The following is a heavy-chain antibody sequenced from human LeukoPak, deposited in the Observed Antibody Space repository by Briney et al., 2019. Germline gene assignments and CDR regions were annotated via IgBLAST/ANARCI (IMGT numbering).Heavy chain of an antibody. CDR2: IYTSGST. Sequence: SSETLSLTCTVSGGSISSYYWSWIRQPAGKGLEWIGRIYTSGSTNYNPSLKSRVTMSVDTSKNQFSLKLSSVTAADTAVCYCAREHCSSTSCPHWFDPWGQGTLVTVSS. D-gene: IGHD2-2*01. J-gene: IGHJ5*02. CDR1: GGSISSYY. CDR3: AREHCSSTSCPHWFDP. V-gene: IGHV4-4*07.